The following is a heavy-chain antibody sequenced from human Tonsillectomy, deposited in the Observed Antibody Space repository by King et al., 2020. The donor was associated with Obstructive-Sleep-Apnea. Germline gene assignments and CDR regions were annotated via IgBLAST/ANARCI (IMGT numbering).Heavy chain of an antibody. CDR2: IDPSDSYT. Sequence: VQLVESGAEVKKPGESLRISCKGSGYSFTSYWISWVRQMPGKGLEWMGRIDPSDSYTNYSPSFQGPVTISADKSISTAYLQWSSLKASDTAMYYCARGAGYCSSTSCYDGYYYYGMDVWGQGTTVTVSS. D-gene: IGHD2-2*01. J-gene: IGHJ6*02. CDR1: GYSFTSYW. V-gene: IGHV5-10-1*01. CDR3: ARGAGYCSSTSCYDGYYYYGMDV.